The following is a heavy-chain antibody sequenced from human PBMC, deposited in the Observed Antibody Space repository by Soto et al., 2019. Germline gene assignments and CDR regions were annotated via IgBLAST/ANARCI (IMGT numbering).Heavy chain of an antibody. V-gene: IGHV1-8*01. CDR2: MNPNSGNT. D-gene: IGHD1-1*01. Sequence: ASVKVSCKASGYTFTSYDINWVRQATGQGLEWMGWMNPNSGNTGYAQKFQGRVTMTRNTSISTAYMELSSLRSEDTAVYYCARVVDGAGTTRIFSFNWFDPWGQGTLVTVSS. J-gene: IGHJ5*02. CDR1: GYTFTSYD. CDR3: ARVVDGAGTTRIFSFNWFDP.